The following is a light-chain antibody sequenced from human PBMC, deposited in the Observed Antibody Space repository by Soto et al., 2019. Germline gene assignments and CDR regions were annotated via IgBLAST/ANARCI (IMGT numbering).Light chain of an antibody. CDR2: EVS. CDR1: SSDVGGYNY. J-gene: IGLJ2*01. CDR3: SSKRSSSTLV. V-gene: IGLV2-14*01. Sequence: QSALTQPASVSGSPGQSITISCTGTSSDVGGYNYVSWYQQHPGKAPKLMIYEVSNRPSGVSNRFSGSKSGNTASLTISGLQAEDDSYYYCSSKRSSSTLVFGGGTKLTVL.